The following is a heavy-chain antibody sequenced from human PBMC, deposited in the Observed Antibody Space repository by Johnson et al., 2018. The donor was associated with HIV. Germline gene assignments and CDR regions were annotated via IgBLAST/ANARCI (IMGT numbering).Heavy chain of an antibody. CDR3: ARAIDQGYSSGWSSDVYDI. D-gene: IGHD6-19*01. CDR2: INSDGTGT. V-gene: IGHV3-74*01. CDR1: GFTFSNYW. J-gene: IGHJ3*02. Sequence: VQLVESGGGSVQPGGSLRLSCVTSGFTFSNYWMHWVRQGPGKGLVWVSRINSDGTGTSYADSVKGRFTVSRDNAKNTLYLQMNSLRDEDTAVYYCARAIDQGYSSGWSSDVYDIWGQGTMVTVSS.